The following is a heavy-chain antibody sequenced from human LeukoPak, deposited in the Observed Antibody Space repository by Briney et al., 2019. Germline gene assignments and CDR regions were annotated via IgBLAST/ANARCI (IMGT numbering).Heavy chain of an antibody. V-gene: IGHV3-53*01. CDR3: ARGRFSGPDDY. J-gene: IGHJ4*02. D-gene: IGHD6-19*01. Sequence: PGGSLRLSCAVSEFSVISNYMNWVRPAPGKGLEWVSVIYSGGATYYADSVRGRFTISRDNSKNMVSLQMTSLGAEDTAVYYCARGRFSGPDDYWGQGTLVTVSS. CDR2: IYSGGAT. CDR1: EFSVISNY.